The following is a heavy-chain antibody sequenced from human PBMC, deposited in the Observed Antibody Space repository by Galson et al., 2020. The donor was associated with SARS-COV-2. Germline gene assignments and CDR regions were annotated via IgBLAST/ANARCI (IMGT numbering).Heavy chain of an antibody. CDR2: ISGSGRKT. CDR3: AKCGWNQLLSYLDN. CDR1: GFAFNNYA. V-gene: IGHV3-23*01. D-gene: IGHD1-1*01. Sequence: GESLKISCEASGFAFNNYAMTWVRQAPGKGLEWVASISGSGRKTQYANSMKGRFTISRDNSMKTVFLQMGSLRVEDAAVYYCAKCGWNQLLSYLDNWGQGTLVNVSS. J-gene: IGHJ4*02.